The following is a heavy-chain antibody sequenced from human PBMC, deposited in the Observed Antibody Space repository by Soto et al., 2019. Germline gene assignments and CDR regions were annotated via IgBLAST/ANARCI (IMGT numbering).Heavy chain of an antibody. CDR2: ISAYNGNT. CDR3: ARAGQYYDSSGYAN. D-gene: IGHD3-22*01. J-gene: IGHJ4*02. Sequence: QVKLVQSGTEVKQPGASMKVSCKDSGSSFATSGISWVRQAPGQELEWMGWISAYNGNTNYDQKLQERVTMTTDTSTSTAYLELRNLRSDDTAVYYCARAGQYYDSSGYANWGQGTLVTVSS. CDR1: GSSFATSG. V-gene: IGHV1-18*01.